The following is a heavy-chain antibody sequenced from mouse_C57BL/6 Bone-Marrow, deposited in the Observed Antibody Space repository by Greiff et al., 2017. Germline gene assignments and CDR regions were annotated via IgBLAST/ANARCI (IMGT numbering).Heavy chain of an antibody. Sequence: VQLQQSGAELVRPGASVKLSCTASGFNIKDDYMHWVKQRPEKGLEWIGWIDPENGDTEYASKFQGKATITADKSSNTAYLQLTSLTSEDTAVYNCTTNWADYWGQGTTLTVSS. CDR2: IDPENGDT. CDR1: GFNIKDDY. J-gene: IGHJ2*01. CDR3: TTNWADY. D-gene: IGHD4-1*01. V-gene: IGHV14-4*01.